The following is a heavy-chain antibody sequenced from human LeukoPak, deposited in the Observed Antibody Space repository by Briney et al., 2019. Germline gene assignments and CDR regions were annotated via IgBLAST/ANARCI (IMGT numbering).Heavy chain of an antibody. CDR2: IWHDGSTK. D-gene: IGHD3-22*01. CDR3: AKDIYYDSSGYRGYFDY. J-gene: IGHJ4*02. CDR1: GFIFSNYV. V-gene: IGHV3-33*06. Sequence: GRSLRLSCAASGFIFSNYVMHWVRQPPGQGLEWVALIWHDGSTKYYVDSVKGRFTVSRDNSKNTLYLQMNSLRAEDTAVYYCAKDIYYDSSGYRGYFDYWGQGTLVTVSS.